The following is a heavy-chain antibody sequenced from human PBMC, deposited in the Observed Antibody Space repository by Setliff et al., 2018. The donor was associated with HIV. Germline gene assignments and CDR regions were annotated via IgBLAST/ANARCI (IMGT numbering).Heavy chain of an antibody. Sequence: ASETLSLTCAASGYSINSGFSRAWIRQPPGQGPQWIGSIYQSGSIYYNPSLQSRVTISVDSSKNQFSLNLFSVTAADTAVYYCARPRRVRRRAWYWFDIWGQGTLVTVSS. J-gene: IGHJ5*02. D-gene: IGHD6-19*01. CDR1: GYSINSGFS. V-gene: IGHV4-38-2*01. CDR2: IYQSGSI. CDR3: ARPRRVRRRAWYWFDI.